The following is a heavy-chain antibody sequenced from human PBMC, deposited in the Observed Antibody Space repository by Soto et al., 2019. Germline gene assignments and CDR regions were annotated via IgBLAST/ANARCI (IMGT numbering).Heavy chain of an antibody. CDR1: GGTFSSYA. J-gene: IGHJ6*02. CDR2: IIPIFGTA. Sequence: QVQLVQSGAEVKKPGSSVKVSCKASGGTFSSYAISWVRQAPGQGLEWMGGIIPIFGTANYAQKFQGRVTITADESTSTAYMELSSLRSEDTAVYYCARDLAPYRERRSYSDYYGMDFWGQGTTVTVSS. D-gene: IGHD1-1*01. V-gene: IGHV1-69*01. CDR3: ARDLAPYRERRSYSDYYGMDF.